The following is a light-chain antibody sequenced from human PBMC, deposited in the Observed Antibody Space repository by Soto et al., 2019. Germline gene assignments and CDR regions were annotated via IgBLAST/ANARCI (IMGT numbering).Light chain of an antibody. V-gene: IGLV1-47*01. CDR3: AAWDDSLSGYV. Sequence: LAQPPSASGTPGQRVTISCSGSSSYIGSKYVYWYQQLPGTAPKLLIYRNDQRPSRISDRFSGSKSGTSASLAISGLRSEDEADYYCAAWDDSLSGYVFGTGTKVTVL. CDR2: RND. J-gene: IGLJ1*01. CDR1: SSYIGSKY.